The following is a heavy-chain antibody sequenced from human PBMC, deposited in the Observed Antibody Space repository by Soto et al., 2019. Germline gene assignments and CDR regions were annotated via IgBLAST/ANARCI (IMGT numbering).Heavy chain of an antibody. Sequence: RSLTCTVSGGVVNIDTHSWSWIRQTPGKRLEWIGFIYSGGSTKNPSLRSRVTMSVDTSKNQFSLKLRSVIVADTAVYHCARFVRSCSATTCSTREDVWGKGITVTASS. J-gene: IGHJ6*04. D-gene: IGHD2-2*01. CDR2: IYSGGST. CDR3: ARFVRSCSATTCSTREDV. CDR1: GGVVNIDTHS. V-gene: IGHV4-61*01.